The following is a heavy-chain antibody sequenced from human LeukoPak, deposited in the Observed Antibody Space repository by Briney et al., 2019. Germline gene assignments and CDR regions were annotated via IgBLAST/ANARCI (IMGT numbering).Heavy chain of an antibody. J-gene: IGHJ4*02. CDR1: GGSISSFY. CDR3: ARGTSYSGATFLY. V-gene: IGHV4-59*01. D-gene: IGHD1-26*01. CDR2: IYHSEST. Sequence: SETLSLTCTVSGGSISSFYWNWIRQPPGKGLEWIGYIYHSESTNYNPSLKGRVTISTDTSKNQFSLKLSSVTAADTAVYYCARGTSYSGATFLYWGQGTLVTVSS.